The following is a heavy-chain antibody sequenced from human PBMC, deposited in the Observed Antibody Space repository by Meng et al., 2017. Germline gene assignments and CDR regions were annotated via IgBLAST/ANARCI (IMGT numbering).Heavy chain of an antibody. Sequence: SETLSLTCTVSAYSISSGYDWGWIRQPPGKGLEWIGSIYHSGSTYYNPSLKSRVTISVDTSTNPFSLKPSSVTAADTAVYYCARDPMTTDIWGQGTLVTVSS. V-gene: IGHV4-38-2*02. CDR1: AYSISSGYD. CDR3: ARDPMTTDI. CDR2: IYHSGST. D-gene: IGHD4-17*01. J-gene: IGHJ4*02.